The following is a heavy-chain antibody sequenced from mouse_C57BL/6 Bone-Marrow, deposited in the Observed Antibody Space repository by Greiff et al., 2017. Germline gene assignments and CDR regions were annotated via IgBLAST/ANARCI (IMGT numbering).Heavy chain of an antibody. CDR2: IYPGSGST. V-gene: IGHV1-55*01. J-gene: IGHJ1*03. CDR1: GYAFSSYW. Sequence: QVQLQQSGAELVKPGASVKISCKASGYAFSSYWITWVKQRPGQGLEWIGDIYPGSGSTNYNEKFKSKATLTVDTSSSTAYMQLSSLTSEDSAVYYCARRWLLPYWYFDVWGTGTTVTVSS. CDR3: ARRWLLPYWYFDV. D-gene: IGHD2-3*01.